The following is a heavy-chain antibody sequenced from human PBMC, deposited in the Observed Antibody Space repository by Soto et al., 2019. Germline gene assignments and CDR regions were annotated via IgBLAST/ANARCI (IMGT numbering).Heavy chain of an antibody. CDR3: TLCATAGYFDL. Sequence: SETLSLTCNVSGGSISDYYWCWIRQPAGKGLEWIGRLYASGTTDYNPSLRSRVTMSVDTSKNHFSLRLNSVTAADTAVYYCTLCATAGYFDLWGRGTLVTVSS. CDR1: GGSISDYY. J-gene: IGHJ2*01. CDR2: LYASGTT. V-gene: IGHV4-4*07.